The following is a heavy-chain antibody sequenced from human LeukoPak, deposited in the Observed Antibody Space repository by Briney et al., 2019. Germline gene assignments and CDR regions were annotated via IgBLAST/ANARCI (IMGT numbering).Heavy chain of an antibody. V-gene: IGHV4-38-2*01. J-gene: IGHJ4*02. CDR3: ARHVAVAGSDY. CDR1: GYSISSGYY. D-gene: IGHD6-19*01. Sequence: SETLSLTCAVSGYSISSGYYWGWIRPPPGKGLEWIGSIYHSGSTYYNPSLKSRVTISVDTSKNQFSLKLSSVTAADTAVYYCARHVAVAGSDYWGQGTLVTVSS. CDR2: IYHSGST.